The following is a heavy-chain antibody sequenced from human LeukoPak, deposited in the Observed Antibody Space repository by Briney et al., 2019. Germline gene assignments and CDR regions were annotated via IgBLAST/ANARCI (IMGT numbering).Heavy chain of an antibody. CDR2: ISSSSSYI. CDR3: ARPRGYSGYSEFDS. J-gene: IGHJ4*02. D-gene: IGHD5-12*01. V-gene: IGHV3-21*01. Sequence: GGSLRLSCAASGFTFSSYSMNWVRQAPGKGLEWVSSISSSSSYIYYADSVKGRFTISRDNAKNSLYLQMNSLRAEDTAVYYCARPRGYSGYSEFDSWGQGTLVTVSS. CDR1: GFTFSSYS.